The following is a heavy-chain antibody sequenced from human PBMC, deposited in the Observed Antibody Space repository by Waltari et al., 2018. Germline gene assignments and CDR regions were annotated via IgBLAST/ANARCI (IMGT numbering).Heavy chain of an antibody. Sequence: QLQLQESGPGLVKPSETLSLTCTVSGGSISSSSYYWGWIRQPPGKGLEWIGGIDYSGSTYYNPSLKRRVTISGDTSKNQFSLKLSSVTAADTAVYYCAIRRDGYNLDYWGQGTLVTVSS. CDR3: AIRRDGYNLDY. V-gene: IGHV4-39*01. J-gene: IGHJ4*02. CDR2: IDYSGST. D-gene: IGHD5-12*01. CDR1: GGSISSSSYY.